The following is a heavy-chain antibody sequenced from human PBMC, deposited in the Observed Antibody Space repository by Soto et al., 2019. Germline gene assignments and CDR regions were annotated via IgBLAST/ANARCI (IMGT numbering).Heavy chain of an antibody. D-gene: IGHD2-8*01. CDR2: ISSSGSTI. V-gene: IGHV3-48*03. CDR1: GFTFSSYE. Sequence: GGSLRLSCAASGFTFSSYEMNWVRQAPGKGLEWVSYISSSGSTIYYADSVKGRFTISRDNAKNSLYLQMNSLRDEDTAVYYCARDPELMGGYYYYGMDVWGQGATVTVS. CDR3: ARDPELMGGYYYYGMDV. J-gene: IGHJ6*02.